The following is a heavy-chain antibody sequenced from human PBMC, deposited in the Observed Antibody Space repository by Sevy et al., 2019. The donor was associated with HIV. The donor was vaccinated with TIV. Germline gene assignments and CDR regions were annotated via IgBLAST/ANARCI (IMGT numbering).Heavy chain of an antibody. CDR3: AKDPLEYSSSWERFYP. V-gene: IGHV3-23*01. D-gene: IGHD6-13*01. J-gene: IGHJ5*02. CDR1: GFTFSSYA. CDR2: ISGSGGST. Sequence: GGSLRLSCAASGFTFSSYAMSWVRQAPGKGLEWVSAISGSGGSTYYADSVKGRFTISRDNSKNTLYLQMNSLRAEDTAVCYCAKDPLEYSSSWERFYPWGQGTLVTVSS.